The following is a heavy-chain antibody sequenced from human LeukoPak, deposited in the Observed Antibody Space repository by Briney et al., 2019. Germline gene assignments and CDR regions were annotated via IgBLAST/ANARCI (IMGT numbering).Heavy chain of an antibody. Sequence: SETLSLTCTVSGASISDHYWSWIRQPAGKGLEWVGYIYTSGRTNYSPSLKSRVTMSVDTSKNQFSLILTSVTAADTAVYYCARESNYYFEYWGQGTLVTVSS. D-gene: IGHD3-10*01. CDR1: GASISDHY. J-gene: IGHJ4*02. V-gene: IGHV4-4*07. CDR2: IYTSGRT. CDR3: ARESNYYFEY.